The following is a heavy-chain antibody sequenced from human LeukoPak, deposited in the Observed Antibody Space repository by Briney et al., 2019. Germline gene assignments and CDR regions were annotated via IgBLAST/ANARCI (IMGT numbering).Heavy chain of an antibody. V-gene: IGHV1-2*02. D-gene: IGHD2-15*01. CDR3: ASKGAGHCYDASCMGSFDL. Sequence: ASVKVSCKASGYTFTGYYMHWVRQAPGQGLEWMGWTIPDSGDTNYAQKFQGRVTMTRDTSITTAYMELSRLKSDDTALYYCASKGAGHCYDASCMGSFDLWGQGTTVAVSS. J-gene: IGHJ3*01. CDR1: GYTFTGYY. CDR2: TIPDSGDT.